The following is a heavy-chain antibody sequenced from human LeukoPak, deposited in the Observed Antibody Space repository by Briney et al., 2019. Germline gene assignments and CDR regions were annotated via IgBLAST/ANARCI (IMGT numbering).Heavy chain of an antibody. J-gene: IGHJ4*02. CDR3: ARTYGSGSLDY. CDR2: ISGSGEAI. V-gene: IGHV3-48*01. Sequence: GGSLRLSCAASGFTFSNYGLSWVRQAPGKGLEWISYISGSGEAIFYADSVQGRFTISRDNAKNSIYLQMNTLRAEDTAVYYCARTYGSGSLDYGGQGTLVTVSS. D-gene: IGHD2-15*01. CDR1: GFTFSNYG.